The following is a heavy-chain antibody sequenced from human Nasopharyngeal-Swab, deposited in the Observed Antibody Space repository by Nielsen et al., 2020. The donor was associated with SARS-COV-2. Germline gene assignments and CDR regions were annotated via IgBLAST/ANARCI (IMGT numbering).Heavy chain of an antibody. J-gene: IGHJ6*03. D-gene: IGHD2-2*01. CDR1: GGSISSSSYY. CDR3: ARRSQLRLFDYYMDG. V-gene: IGHV4-39*01. Sequence: GSLRLSCTVSGGSISSSSYYWGWIRQPPGKGLEWIGSIYYSGSTYYNPSLKSRVTISVDTSKNQFSLKLSSVTAADTAVYYCARRSQLRLFDYYMDGWGKGTTVTVSS. CDR2: IYYSGST.